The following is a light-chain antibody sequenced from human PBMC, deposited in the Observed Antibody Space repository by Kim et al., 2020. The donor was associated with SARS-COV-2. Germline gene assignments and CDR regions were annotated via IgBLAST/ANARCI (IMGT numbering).Light chain of an antibody. CDR3: QHYGGSLFS. CDR1: QSVSSSY. CDR2: GVS. Sequence: LSPGERAALSCRASQSVSSSYLAWYQQKPGQSPRLLIYGVSSRAPGIPDRFIGGGSGTDFTLTISRLEPEDFAVYYCQHYGGSLFSFGQGTKLEIK. V-gene: IGKV3-20*01. J-gene: IGKJ2*03.